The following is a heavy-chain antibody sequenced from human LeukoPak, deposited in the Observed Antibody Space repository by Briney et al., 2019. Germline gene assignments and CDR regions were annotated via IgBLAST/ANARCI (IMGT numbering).Heavy chain of an antibody. CDR2: IYSGGST. V-gene: IGHV3-66*01. D-gene: IGHD6-13*01. CDR3: ARGGPAAGRFDY. CDR1: GFTFSSYG. Sequence: GGTLRLSCAASGFTFSSYGMSWVRQAPGKGLEWVSVIYSGGSTYYADSVKGRFTISRDNSKNTLYLQMNSLRAEDTAVYYCARGGPAAGRFDYWGQGTLVTVSS. J-gene: IGHJ4*02.